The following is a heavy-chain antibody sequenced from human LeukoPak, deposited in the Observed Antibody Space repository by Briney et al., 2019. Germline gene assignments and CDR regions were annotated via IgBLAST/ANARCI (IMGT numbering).Heavy chain of an antibody. V-gene: IGHV1-18*01. J-gene: IGHJ5*02. D-gene: IGHD6-6*01. CDR3: ARDLIAVRPGWFDP. CDR2: ISAYNGNP. Sequence: ASVKVSCKASGYTFTTYGISWVRLAPGQGLEWMGWISAYNGNPNYAQQFQGRVTMTTDTSMSTAYMELRSLRSDDTAVYYCARDLIAVRPGWFDPWGQGSLVTVSS. CDR1: GYTFTTYG.